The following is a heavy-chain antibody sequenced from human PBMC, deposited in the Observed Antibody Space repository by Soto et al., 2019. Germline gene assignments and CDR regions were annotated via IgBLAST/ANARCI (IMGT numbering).Heavy chain of an antibody. J-gene: IGHJ4*02. CDR1: GFTFSSYG. CDR2: VSYDGTNK. V-gene: IGHV3-30*18. D-gene: IGHD6-13*01. Sequence: QVQLVESGGGVVQPGRSLRLSCAASGFTFSSYGMHWVRQAPGKGLEWVAVVSYDGTNKYYADSVKGRFTISRDNSKNXXYLQMNSLRAEDTAVYYCAKDIGSSSWYWSATLDYWGQGTLVTVPS. CDR3: AKDIGSSSWYWSATLDY.